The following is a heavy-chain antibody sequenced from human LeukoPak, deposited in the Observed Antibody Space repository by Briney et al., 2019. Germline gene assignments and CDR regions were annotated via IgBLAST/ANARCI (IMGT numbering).Heavy chain of an antibody. Sequence: GASVKVSCKASGYTFTRYGISWVRQAPGQGLEWMGWISAYNGNTNYAQKLQGRVTMTTDTSTSTAYMELRSLRSDDTAMYYCARDPHGVVVPAASNWFDPWGQGTLVTVSS. V-gene: IGHV1-18*01. CDR1: GYTFTRYG. CDR2: ISAYNGNT. CDR3: ARDPHGVVVPAASNWFDP. J-gene: IGHJ5*02. D-gene: IGHD2-2*01.